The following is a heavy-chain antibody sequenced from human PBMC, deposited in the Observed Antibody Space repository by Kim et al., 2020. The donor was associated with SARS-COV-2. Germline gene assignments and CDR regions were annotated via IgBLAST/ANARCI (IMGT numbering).Heavy chain of an antibody. J-gene: IGHJ4*01. CDR2: IYYSGST. V-gene: IGHV4-31*03. Sequence: SETLSLTCTVSGGSLSGGRSYWSWIRQHPGKGLEWIGYIYYSGSTYYNPSLKSRVTISIPTSKNHFSLRLTSVTAADTAVYYCARGTYNYDSNGQSFDY. D-gene: IGHD3-22*01. CDR1: GGSLSGGRSY. CDR3: ARGTYNYDSNGQSFDY.